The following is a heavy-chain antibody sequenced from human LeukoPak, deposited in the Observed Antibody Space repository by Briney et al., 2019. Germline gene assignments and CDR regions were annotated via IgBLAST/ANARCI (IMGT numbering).Heavy chain of an antibody. CDR3: ARGKIAVAAFDY. CDR2: IIPIFGTA. CDR1: GGTFSSYA. D-gene: IGHD6-19*01. Sequence: ASVKVSCKASGGTFSSYAISWVRQAPGQGLEWMGGIIPIFGTANYAQKFQGRVTITADESTSTAYMELSSLRSEDTAVYYCARGKIAVAAFDYWGQGTLVTVSS. J-gene: IGHJ4*02. V-gene: IGHV1-69*01.